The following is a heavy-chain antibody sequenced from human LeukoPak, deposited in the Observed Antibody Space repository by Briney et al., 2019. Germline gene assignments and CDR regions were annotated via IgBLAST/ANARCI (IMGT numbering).Heavy chain of an antibody. Sequence: SETLSLTCTVSGGSISSYYWSWIRQPPGKGLEWIGYIYYSGSTNYNPSLKSRVTISVDTSKNQFSLKLSSVTAADTAVYYCARQFMIDYYYYYYYMDVWGRGTTVTISS. CDR3: ARQFMIDYYYYYYYMDV. D-gene: IGHD3-22*01. V-gene: IGHV4-59*08. J-gene: IGHJ6*03. CDR1: GGSISSYY. CDR2: IYYSGST.